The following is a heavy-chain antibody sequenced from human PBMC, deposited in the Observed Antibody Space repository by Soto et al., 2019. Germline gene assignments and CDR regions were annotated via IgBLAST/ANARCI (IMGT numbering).Heavy chain of an antibody. CDR3: ARGTVVTPWWFDP. CDR2: IYYSGST. CDR1: GGSIGSGGYS. Sequence: SEPLCLTYAVSGGSIGSGGYSWSWIRQPPGKGLEWIGYIYYSGSTYYNPSLKSRVTISVDTSKNQFSLKLSSVTAADTAVYYCARGTVVTPWWFDPWGKGTLVPVSS. J-gene: IGHJ5*02. D-gene: IGHD2-21*02. V-gene: IGHV4-30-4*08.